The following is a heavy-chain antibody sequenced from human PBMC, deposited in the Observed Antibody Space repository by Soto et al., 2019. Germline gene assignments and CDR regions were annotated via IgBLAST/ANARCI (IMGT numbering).Heavy chain of an antibody. V-gene: IGHV4-30-2*01. Sequence: QPQLLESGSGLVTPSQTLSLTCAVSGGSISSGGYSWSWIRQPPGKGLEYIGYIYHSVSTYYNPSLKSRVTISVDRSKNQFSLRLSSVTAADTAVYYCARVPEYWGQGTLVTVSS. CDR1: GGSISSGGYS. CDR3: ARVPEY. J-gene: IGHJ4*02. CDR2: IYHSVST.